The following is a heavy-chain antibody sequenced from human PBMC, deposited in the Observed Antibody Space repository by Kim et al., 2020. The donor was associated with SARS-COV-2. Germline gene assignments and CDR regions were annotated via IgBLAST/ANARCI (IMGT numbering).Heavy chain of an antibody. CDR2: ISYDGSNK. D-gene: IGHD3-10*01. CDR3: ARDGITMVRGVIVPNFDY. CDR1: GFTFSSYA. J-gene: IGHJ4*02. Sequence: GWSLRLSCAASGFTFSSYAMHWVRQAPGKGLEWVAVISYDGSNKYYADSVKGRFTISRDNSKNTLYLQMNSLRAEDTAVYYCARDGITMVRGVIVPNFDYWGQGTLVTVSS. V-gene: IGHV3-30*04.